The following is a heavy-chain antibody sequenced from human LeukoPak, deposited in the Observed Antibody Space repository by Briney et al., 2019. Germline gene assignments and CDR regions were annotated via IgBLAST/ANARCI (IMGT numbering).Heavy chain of an antibody. CDR1: GFTFSSYA. J-gene: IGHJ3*02. V-gene: IGHV3-23*01. D-gene: IGHD1-26*01. Sequence: PGGSLRLSCAASGFTFSSYAMSWVRQAPGKGLEWVSTISGSGTSTYFADSVKGRFTISRDNAKNSLYLQMNSLRAEDTAVYYCVGSPPFSAFDIWGQGTMVTVSS. CDR3: VGSPPFSAFDI. CDR2: ISGSGTST.